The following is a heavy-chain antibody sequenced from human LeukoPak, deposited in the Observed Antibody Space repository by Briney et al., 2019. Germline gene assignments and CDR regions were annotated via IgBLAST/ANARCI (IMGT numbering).Heavy chain of an antibody. CDR2: IYHSGST. CDR3: ARYQTYTMDDY. CDR1: GGSIGDSFW. J-gene: IGHJ4*02. Sequence: SETLSLTCAVSGGSIGDSFWWTWVRQPPGKGLEWIGEIYHSGSTNYNPSLKGRVTISLDKSKNQFSLKLNSMTAADTAMYFCARYQTYTMDDYWGQGTLVTVSS. V-gene: IGHV4-4*02. D-gene: IGHD2-2*01.